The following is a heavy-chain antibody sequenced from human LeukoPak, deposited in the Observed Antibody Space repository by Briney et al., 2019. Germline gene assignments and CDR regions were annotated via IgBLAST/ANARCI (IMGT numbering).Heavy chain of an antibody. V-gene: IGHV6-1*01. J-gene: IGHJ3*02. Sequence: SQTLSLTCAISGDSVSNNNAAWNWIRQSPLRGLEWLGRTYYRSKWYTDYAVSVSSRITINPDASKNQFSLQLNSVTPEDTAVYYCASSSLRGSDAFDIWGQGTMVTVSS. CDR2: TYYRSKWYT. CDR1: GDSVSNNNAA. D-gene: IGHD3-16*01. CDR3: ASSSLRGSDAFDI.